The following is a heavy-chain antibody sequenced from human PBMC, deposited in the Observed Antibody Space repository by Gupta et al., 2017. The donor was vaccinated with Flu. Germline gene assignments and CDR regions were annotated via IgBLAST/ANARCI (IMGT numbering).Heavy chain of an antibody. V-gene: IGHV4-31*03. CDR2: IYYSGST. CDR3: ARGCTSCYTRRGFDY. CDR1: GGSISSGGYY. J-gene: IGHJ4*02. Sequence: QVQLQESGPGLVKPSQTLSLTCTVSGGSISSGGYYWSWNRQHPGKGLEWIGYIYYSGSTYYNPSLKSRVTISVDTSKNQFSLKLSSVTAADTAVYYCARGCTSCYTRRGFDYWGQGTLVTVSS. D-gene: IGHD2-2*01.